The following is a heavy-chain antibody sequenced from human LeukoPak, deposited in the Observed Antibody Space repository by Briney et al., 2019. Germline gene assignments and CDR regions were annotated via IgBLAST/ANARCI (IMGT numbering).Heavy chain of an antibody. CDR1: GGSISSYY. CDR3: ARPNYYGSGSYLNAFDI. Sequence: PSETLSLTCTVSGGSISSYYWSWIRQPPGKGLEWIGYIYYSGSTNYNPSLKSRVTISVDTSKNQFSLKLSSVTAADTAVYYCARPNYYGSGSYLNAFDIWGQGTMVTVSS. CDR2: IYYSGST. J-gene: IGHJ3*02. V-gene: IGHV4-59*12. D-gene: IGHD3-10*01.